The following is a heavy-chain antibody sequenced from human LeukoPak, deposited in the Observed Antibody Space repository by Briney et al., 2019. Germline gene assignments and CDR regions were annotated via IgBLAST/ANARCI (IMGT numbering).Heavy chain of an antibody. Sequence: PSETLSLTCTVSGGSISSYYWSWIRQPAGKGLEWIGRIYTSGSTNYNPSLKSRVTMSVDTSKNQFSLKLSSVTAADTAVYYCAGVLPAADYYYYSGRDVGGKGPRVPVSS. CDR2: IYTSGST. D-gene: IGHD2-2*01. CDR1: GGSISSYY. CDR3: AGVLPAADYYYYSGRDV. J-gene: IGHJ6*04. V-gene: IGHV4-4*07.